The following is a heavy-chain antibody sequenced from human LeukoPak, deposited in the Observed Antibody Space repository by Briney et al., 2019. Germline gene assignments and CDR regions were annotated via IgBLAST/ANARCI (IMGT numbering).Heavy chain of an antibody. CDR1: GFPYGSTS. CDR2: IQRDGTSP. J-gene: IGHJ4*02. Sequence: RGSLRLSSTASGFPYGSTSMHWVRQAPGKGLEWVSGIQRDGTSPTYADSVKGRFIISRDNAKGSVYLQMNILRAEDTAVYYCSRGHYGPDYWGQGTLVTVSS. D-gene: IGHD3-16*01. CDR3: SRGHYGPDY. V-gene: IGHV3-74*01.